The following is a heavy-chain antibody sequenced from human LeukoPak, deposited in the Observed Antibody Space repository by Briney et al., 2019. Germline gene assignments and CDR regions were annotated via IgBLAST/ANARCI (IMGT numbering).Heavy chain of an antibody. CDR1: GGSFSGYY. D-gene: IGHD4-17*01. Sequence: PSETLSLTCAVYGGSFSGYYWSWIRQPPGKGLEWVANIKQDGSEKYYVDSVKGRFTISRDNAKNSLYLQMNSLRAEDTAVYYCARGAGIYGDSGLDYWGQGTLVTVSS. CDR3: ARGAGIYGDSGLDY. J-gene: IGHJ4*02. V-gene: IGHV3-7*01. CDR2: IKQDGSEK.